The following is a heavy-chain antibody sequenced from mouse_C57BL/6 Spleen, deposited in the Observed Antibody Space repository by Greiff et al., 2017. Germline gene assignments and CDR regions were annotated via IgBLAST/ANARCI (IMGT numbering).Heavy chain of an antibody. V-gene: IGHV1-4*01. J-gene: IGHJ2*01. CDR1: GYTFTSYT. D-gene: IGHD1-1*01. Sequence: VKLVESGAELARPGASVKMSCKASGYTFTSYTMHWVKQRPGQGLEWIGYINPSSGDTKYNQKFKDKATCAADKSSSTAYMQLSSLTSEDSAVYYCAREKNGSRYFDYWGQGTTLTVAS. CDR2: INPSSGDT. CDR3: AREKNGSRYFDY.